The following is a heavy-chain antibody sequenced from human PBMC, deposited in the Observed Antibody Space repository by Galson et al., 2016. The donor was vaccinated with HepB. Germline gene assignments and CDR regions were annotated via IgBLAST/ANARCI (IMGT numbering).Heavy chain of an antibody. D-gene: IGHD3-16*02. Sequence: SLRLSCAASGFPFSDAWMKWVRQAPGKGLEWVGRIKRTSDGGTTDYAAPVQGRLTISRDDSKNTLILQMNSLKTEDTAVYYCTTRGPRTLLLAELSPSSSDYWGQGTLVTVSS. CDR3: TTRGPRTLLLAELSPSSSDY. CDR1: GFPFSDAW. V-gene: IGHV3-15*07. J-gene: IGHJ4*02. CDR2: IKRTSDGGTT.